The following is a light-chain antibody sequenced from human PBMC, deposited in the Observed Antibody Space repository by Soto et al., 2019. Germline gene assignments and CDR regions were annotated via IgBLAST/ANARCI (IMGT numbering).Light chain of an antibody. CDR1: QSLSSGY. CDR2: DAS. J-gene: IGKJ1*01. Sequence: EIVLTQSPGTLSLSPGERATLSCRASQSLSSGYLAWYHQKPGQAPRLLIYDASSRATGIPDRFSGSGSGTDFTLTISRLEPEDCAVYYCQQYASSPRTFGQGTKVEI. V-gene: IGKV3-20*01. CDR3: QQYASSPRT.